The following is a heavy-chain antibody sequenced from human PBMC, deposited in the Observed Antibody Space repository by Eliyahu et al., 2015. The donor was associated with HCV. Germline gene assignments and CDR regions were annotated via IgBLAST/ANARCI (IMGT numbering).Heavy chain of an antibody. CDR2: IIPIFGTA. D-gene: IGHD3-22*01. Sequence: QVQLVQSGAEVKKPGSSVKVSCKASGGTFSSYAISWVRQAPGQGLEWMGGIIPIFGTANYAQKFQGRVTITADESTSTAYMELSSLRSEDTAVYYCARGPGYYDSSGYYLFDYWGQGTLVTVSS. J-gene: IGHJ4*02. CDR3: ARGPGYYDSSGYYLFDY. V-gene: IGHV1-69*01. CDR1: GGTFSSYA.